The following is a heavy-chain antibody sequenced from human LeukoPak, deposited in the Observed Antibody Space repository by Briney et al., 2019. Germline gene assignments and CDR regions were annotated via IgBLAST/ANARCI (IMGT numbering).Heavy chain of an antibody. Sequence: GGSLRLSCAASGLMFSRYWMTWVRQAPGRGPEWVANIKPDGSEKFYVDSVRGRFTISRDNAKSSVYLEMNSLRADDTAMYYCARGGYSSSMFWIDWGRGTPVTVSS. V-gene: IGHV3-7*03. J-gene: IGHJ4*02. CDR3: ARGGYSSSMFWID. CDR1: GLMFSRYW. D-gene: IGHD6-13*01. CDR2: IKPDGSEK.